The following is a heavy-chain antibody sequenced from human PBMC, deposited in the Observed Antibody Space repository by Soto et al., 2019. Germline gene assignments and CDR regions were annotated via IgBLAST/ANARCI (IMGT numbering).Heavy chain of an antibody. D-gene: IGHD2-15*01. CDR2: ISGSGGST. Sequence: EVQLLESGGGLVQPGGSLRLSCAASGFTFSSYAMSWVRQAPGKGLEWVSAISGSGGSTYYADSVKGRFTISSDNSKNTLYLPMNSLRAEDTAVYYCAKDAGYCSGGSCYPLYYFDYWGQGTLVTVSS. V-gene: IGHV3-23*01. CDR3: AKDAGYCSGGSCYPLYYFDY. J-gene: IGHJ4*02. CDR1: GFTFSSYA.